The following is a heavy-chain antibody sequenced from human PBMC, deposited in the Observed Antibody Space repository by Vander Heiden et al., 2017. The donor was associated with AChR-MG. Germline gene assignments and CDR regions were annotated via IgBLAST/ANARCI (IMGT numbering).Heavy chain of an antibody. CDR2: ISWSSGSI. CDR3: AKGLRSYFDY. Sequence: EVQLVESGGGLVQPGRSLRPSCAATGFTFDDYAMHWVRQAPGKGLEWVSGISWSSGSIGYADSVKGRFTISRDNAKNSLYLQMNSLRAEDTALYYCAKGLRSYFDYWGQGTLVTVSS. CDR1: GFTFDDYA. J-gene: IGHJ4*02. D-gene: IGHD2-21*02. V-gene: IGHV3-9*01.